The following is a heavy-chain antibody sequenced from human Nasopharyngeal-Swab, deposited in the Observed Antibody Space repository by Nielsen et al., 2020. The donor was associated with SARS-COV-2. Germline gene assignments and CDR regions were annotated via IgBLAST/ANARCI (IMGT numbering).Heavy chain of an antibody. CDR1: GYTFTSYC. CDR2: ISAYNGNT. CDR3: ALVGAEVYYYYYYGMDV. J-gene: IGHJ6*02. D-gene: IGHD1-26*01. Sequence: ASVKVSCKASGYTFTSYCISWVRQAPGQGLEWMGWISAYNGNTNYAQKLQGRVTMTTDTSTSTAYMELRSLRSDDTAVYYCALVGAEVYYYYYYGMDVWGQGTTVTVSS. V-gene: IGHV1-18*04.